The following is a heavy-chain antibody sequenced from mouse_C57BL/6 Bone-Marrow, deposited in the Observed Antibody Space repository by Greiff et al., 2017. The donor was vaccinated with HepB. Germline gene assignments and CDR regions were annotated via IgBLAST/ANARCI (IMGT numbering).Heavy chain of an antibody. CDR2: IDPSDSYT. J-gene: IGHJ2*01. Sequence: QVQLQQPGAELVKPGASVKLSCKASGYTFTSYWMQWVKQRPGQGLEWIGEIDPSDSYTNYNQKFKGKATLTVDTSSSTAYMQLSSLTSEDSEVYYCARIFITTVVAKGFDYWGQGTTLTVSS. V-gene: IGHV1-50*01. CDR3: ARIFITTVVAKGFDY. CDR1: GYTFTSYW. D-gene: IGHD1-1*01.